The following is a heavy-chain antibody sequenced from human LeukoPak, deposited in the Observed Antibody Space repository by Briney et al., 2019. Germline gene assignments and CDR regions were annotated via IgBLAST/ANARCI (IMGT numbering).Heavy chain of an antibody. V-gene: IGHV3-30*18. D-gene: IGHD3-3*01. Sequence: PGGSLRLSCAASGFTFSSYGMHWVRQAPGKGLEWVAVISYDGSNKYYADSVKGRFAISRDNSKNTLYLQVNSLRAEDTAVYYCAKDLWGYDFWSGFRGCYYYGMDVWGQGTTVTVSS. J-gene: IGHJ6*02. CDR3: AKDLWGYDFWSGFRGCYYYGMDV. CDR2: ISYDGSNK. CDR1: GFTFSSYG.